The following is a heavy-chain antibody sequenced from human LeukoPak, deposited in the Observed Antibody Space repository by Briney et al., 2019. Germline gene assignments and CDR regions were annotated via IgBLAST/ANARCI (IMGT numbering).Heavy chain of an antibody. CDR1: GGSISSYY. Sequence: SETLSLTCTVSGGSISSYYWSWIRQPPGKGLEWIGYIYYSGSTNYNPSLKSRVAMSLDTSKNQFSVKLTSVTAADTAVYYCARDRVAMVRGVSFDSWGQGALVTVSS. V-gene: IGHV4-59*12. J-gene: IGHJ4*02. D-gene: IGHD3-10*01. CDR3: ARDRVAMVRGVSFDS. CDR2: IYYSGST.